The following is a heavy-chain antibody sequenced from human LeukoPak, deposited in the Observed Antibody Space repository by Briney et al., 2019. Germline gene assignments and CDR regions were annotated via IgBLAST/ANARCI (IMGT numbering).Heavy chain of an antibody. CDR1: GYTFTSYD. CDR3: ARQAIAAAGNP. D-gene: IGHD6-13*01. J-gene: IGHJ5*02. V-gene: IGHV1-8*01. CDR2: MNPNSGNT. Sequence: ASVKLSCKASGYTFTSYDINWVRQATGQGLEWMGWMNPNSGNTGYAQKFQGRVTMTRNTSLSTAYMELSSLRSEDTAVYSCARQAIAAAGNPWGQGTLVTVSS.